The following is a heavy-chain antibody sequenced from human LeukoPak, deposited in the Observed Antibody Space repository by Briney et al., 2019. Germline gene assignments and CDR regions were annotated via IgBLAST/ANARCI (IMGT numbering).Heavy chain of an antibody. CDR3: ARGYYYDSSGYYPFEY. V-gene: IGHV1-18*01. D-gene: IGHD3-22*01. Sequence: ASVKVSCKASGGTFSSYGVSWVRQAPGQGLEWMGWISAYNGNTNYAQKLQGRVTMTTDTSTSTAYMELRSLRSDDTAVYYCARGYYYDSSGYYPFEYWGQGTLVTVSS. CDR1: GGTFSSYG. CDR2: ISAYNGNT. J-gene: IGHJ4*02.